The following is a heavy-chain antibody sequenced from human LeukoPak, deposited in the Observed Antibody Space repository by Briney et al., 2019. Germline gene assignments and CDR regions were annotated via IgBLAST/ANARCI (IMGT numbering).Heavy chain of an antibody. Sequence: SETLSLTCAVYGGSFSGYYWSWIRQPPGKGLEWIGEINHSGSTNYNPSLKSRVTISVDTSKNQFSLKLSSVTAADTAVYYCAGPYYDILTGYYDTWGQGTLVTVSS. V-gene: IGHV4-34*01. CDR1: GGSFSGYY. J-gene: IGHJ5*02. CDR2: INHSGST. CDR3: AGPYYDILTGYYDT. D-gene: IGHD3-9*01.